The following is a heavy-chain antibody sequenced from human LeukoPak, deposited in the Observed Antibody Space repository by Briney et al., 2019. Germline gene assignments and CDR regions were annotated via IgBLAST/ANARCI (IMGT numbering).Heavy chain of an antibody. CDR3: AGLGVMVLVYQFEY. V-gene: IGHV4-39*07. CDR2: VSYSGTT. J-gene: IGHJ4*02. D-gene: IGHD2-8*01. Sequence: SETLSLTCAVSGGSITSSKYFWGWIRQPPGKELELIGIVSYSGTTDYNPSLKSRVTISTDTSKNQFSQKLTSVTAADTAVYYCAGLGVMVLVYQFEYWGRGTPVTASS. CDR1: GGSITSSKYF.